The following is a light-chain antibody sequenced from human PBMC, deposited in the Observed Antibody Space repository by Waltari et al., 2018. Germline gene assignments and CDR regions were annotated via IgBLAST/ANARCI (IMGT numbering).Light chain of an antibody. V-gene: IGKV4-1*01. CDR2: WAS. CDR3: HQYYDTPRT. J-gene: IGKJ1*01. Sequence: DIVMNQYPDSLAVSLGERATINCKSSQSVLYSADNKNYLAWYQQKPGQPPKLLIYWASNRESGVPDRFSGSGSGTDFTLTISSLQAADVAVYYCHQYYDTPRTFGQGTKVEIK. CDR1: QSVLYSADNKNY.